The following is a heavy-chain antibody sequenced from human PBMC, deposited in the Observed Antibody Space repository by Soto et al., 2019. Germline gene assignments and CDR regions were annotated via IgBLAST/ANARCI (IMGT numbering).Heavy chain of an antibody. CDR1: GYTFTSYG. V-gene: IGHV1-18*01. CDR3: ARDSSGIAVAGADAFDI. Sequence: ASVKVSCKASGYTFTSYGISWVRQAPGQGLEWMGWISAYNGNTNYAQKLQGRVTMTTDTSTSTAYMELRSLRSDDTAVYYCARDSSGIAVAGADAFDIWGQGTMVTVPS. CDR2: ISAYNGNT. J-gene: IGHJ3*02. D-gene: IGHD6-19*01.